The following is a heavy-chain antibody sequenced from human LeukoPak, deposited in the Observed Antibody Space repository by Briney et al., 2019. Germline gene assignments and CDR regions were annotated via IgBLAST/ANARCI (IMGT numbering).Heavy chain of an antibody. J-gene: IGHJ4*02. CDR1: GFTFSSYA. CDR3: ARDPCRGYSSRQDPFDY. D-gene: IGHD5-18*01. V-gene: IGHV3-30*04. Sequence: TGGSLRLSCAASGFTFSSYAMHWVRQAPGKGLEWVAVISYDGSNKYYADSVKGRFTISRDNSKNTLYLQMNSLRAEDTAVYYCARDPCRGYSSRQDPFDYWGQGTLVTVSS. CDR2: ISYDGSNK.